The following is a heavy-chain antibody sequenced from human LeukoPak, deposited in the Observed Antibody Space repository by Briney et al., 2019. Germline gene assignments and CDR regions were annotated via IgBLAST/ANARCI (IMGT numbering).Heavy chain of an antibody. CDR2: IKEDGSEK. D-gene: IGHD5-18*01. CDR3: ARDVDTNS. Sequence: GGSLRLSCAASGFTFTSYWMTWVRQAPGEGLEWVANIKEDGSEKFYVGSVRGRFTISRDNARNSVSLQMNSLRDDDTAVYYCARDVDTNSWGQGTLVTVSS. J-gene: IGHJ4*02. CDR1: GFTFTSYW. V-gene: IGHV3-7*03.